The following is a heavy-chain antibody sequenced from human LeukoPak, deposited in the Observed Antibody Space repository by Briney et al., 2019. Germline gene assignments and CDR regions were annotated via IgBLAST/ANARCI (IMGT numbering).Heavy chain of an antibody. CDR2: ISSSGSTI. D-gene: IGHD2-2*01. CDR1: GFTFSDYY. CDR3: GTLGGTTSWLNF. Sequence: GGSVRLSCAASGFTFSDYYMSWIRQAPGKGLEWVSYISSSGSTIYYVDSVKGRFTISRDNAKNSLYLQMNSLRAEDTAIYYCGTLGGTTSWLNFWGQENLVTVSS. J-gene: IGHJ4*02. V-gene: IGHV3-11*01.